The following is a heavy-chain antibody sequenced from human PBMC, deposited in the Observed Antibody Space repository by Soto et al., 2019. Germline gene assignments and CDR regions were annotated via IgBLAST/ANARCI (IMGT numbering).Heavy chain of an antibody. Sequence: SETLSLTCTVSGGSISSGGYYWSWIRQHPGKGLEWIGYIYYSGSTYYNPSLKSRVTISVDTSKNQFSLKLSSVTAADTAVYYCARVSDSSDYYLDYFDYWGQGTLLTVSS. V-gene: IGHV4-31*03. CDR3: ARVSDSSDYYLDYFDY. CDR1: GGSISSGGYY. CDR2: IYYSGST. J-gene: IGHJ4*02. D-gene: IGHD3-22*01.